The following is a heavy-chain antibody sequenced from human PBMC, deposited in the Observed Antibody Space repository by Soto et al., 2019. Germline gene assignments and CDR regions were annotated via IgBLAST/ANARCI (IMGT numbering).Heavy chain of an antibody. V-gene: IGHV1-3*01. J-gene: IGHJ3*02. D-gene: IGHD4-17*01. CDR1: GYTFTSYA. CDR3: ARDSGDILRFSFDI. Sequence: AASVKVSFKASGYTFTSYAMHWVRQAPGQRLEWMGWINAGNGNTKYSQKFQGRVTITRDTSASTAYMELSSLRSEDTAVYYCARDSGDILRFSFDIWGQGTMVTVSS. CDR2: INAGNGNT.